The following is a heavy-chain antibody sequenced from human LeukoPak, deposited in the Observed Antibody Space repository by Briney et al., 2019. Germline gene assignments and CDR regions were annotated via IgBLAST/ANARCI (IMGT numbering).Heavy chain of an antibody. V-gene: IGHV3-74*01. J-gene: IGHJ6*02. CDR2: INSDGTTT. CDR3: ARGNYYGMDV. CDR1: GFTFSSYW. Sequence: PGGSLRLSCAPSGFTFSSYWMHWVRQAPGKGLLWVSRINSDGTTTYYADSVKGRFTISRDNAKNTLYLQVNSLRAEDTAVYYCARGNYYGMDVCGQGTTVTVS.